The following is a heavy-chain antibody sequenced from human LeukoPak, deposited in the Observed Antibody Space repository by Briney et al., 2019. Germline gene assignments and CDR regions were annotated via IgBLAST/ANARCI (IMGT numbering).Heavy chain of an antibody. J-gene: IGHJ4*02. CDR3: ARAPLGYYNDSSGYYFVY. D-gene: IGHD3-22*01. CDR1: GGSFSGYY. Sequence: SETLSLTCAVYGGSFSGYYWVWIRQPPGKGLEWIGSIYYSGSTYYNPSLKSRVTISVDTSKNQFSLKLSSVTAADTAVYYCARAPLGYYNDSSGYYFVYWGQGTLVTVSS. CDR2: IYYSGST. V-gene: IGHV4-34*01.